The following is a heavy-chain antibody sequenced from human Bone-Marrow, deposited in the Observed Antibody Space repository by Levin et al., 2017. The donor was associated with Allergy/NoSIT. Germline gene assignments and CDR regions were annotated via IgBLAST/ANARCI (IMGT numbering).Heavy chain of an antibody. Sequence: SETLSLTCGVSGGSFSAYYWSWIRQSPGKGLEWIGEVNHSGNTNYNPSLESRVTISIDTTKNQFSLKLISVTAADTGVYFCARRSGGYVRDDYWGQGTLVTVSS. V-gene: IGHV4-34*01. CDR3: ARRSGGYVRDDY. CDR2: VNHSGNT. J-gene: IGHJ4*02. CDR1: GGSFSAYY. D-gene: IGHD5-12*01.